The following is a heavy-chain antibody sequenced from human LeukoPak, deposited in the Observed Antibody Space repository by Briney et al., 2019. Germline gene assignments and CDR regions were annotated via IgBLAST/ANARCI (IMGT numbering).Heavy chain of an antibody. Sequence: GGSLRLSCAASGFTVSDNYMTWARQAPGKGLEWVSVIYSGANTYYADSVKGRFTISRDNFENTLYLQMSSLRAEDTAVYYCARVPYYDLWSGPSYFDYWGQGTLVTVSA. CDR1: GFTVSDNY. CDR2: IYSGANT. D-gene: IGHD3-3*01. V-gene: IGHV3-66*01. J-gene: IGHJ4*02. CDR3: ARVPYYDLWSGPSYFDY.